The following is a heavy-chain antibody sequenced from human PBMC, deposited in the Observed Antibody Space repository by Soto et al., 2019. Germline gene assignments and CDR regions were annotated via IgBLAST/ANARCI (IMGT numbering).Heavy chain of an antibody. CDR2: ISYDGSNK. CDR3: AKDFARSSSSGRRSYYYYGMDV. J-gene: IGHJ6*02. V-gene: IGHV3-30*18. CDR1: GFTFSSYG. D-gene: IGHD6-6*01. Sequence: PGGSLRLSCAASGFTFSSYGMHWVRQAPGKGLEWVAVISYDGSNKYYADSVKGRFTISRDNSKNTLYLQMNSLRAEDTAVYYCAKDFARSSSSGRRSYYYYGMDVWGQGTTVTVSS.